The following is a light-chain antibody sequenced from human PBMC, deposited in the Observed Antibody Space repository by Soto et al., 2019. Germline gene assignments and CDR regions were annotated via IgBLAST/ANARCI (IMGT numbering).Light chain of an antibody. V-gene: IGKV1-39*01. J-gene: IGKJ2*01. CDR3: QQGHSTPYT. CDR2: SAS. Sequence: DIQMTQSPYSLSASVGDSVTITCRASQNIRTYLNWYQQKPGSAPKLLIHSASALPSGVPSRFSGSGSGTEFTLTMSGLQPEDFATYYCQQGHSTPYTFGQGTKVEIK. CDR1: QNIRTY.